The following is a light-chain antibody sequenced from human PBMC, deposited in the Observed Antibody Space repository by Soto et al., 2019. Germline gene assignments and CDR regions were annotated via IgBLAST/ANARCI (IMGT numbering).Light chain of an antibody. V-gene: IGKV3-20*01. Sequence: EIVLTQSPGTLSLSPGERATLSGRSSQGCISTYLAWYQQKPGQAPRLLIYGASFRATGIPDRLSGSGSGTDVTLTMRRLEPEDFAVYYCQQFGVSSRTFGQGTKVEIK. CDR3: QQFGVSSRT. CDR1: QGCISTY. CDR2: GAS. J-gene: IGKJ1*01.